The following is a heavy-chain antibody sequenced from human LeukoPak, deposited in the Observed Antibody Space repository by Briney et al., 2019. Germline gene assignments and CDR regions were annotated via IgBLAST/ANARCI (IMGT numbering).Heavy chain of an antibody. CDR1: GGSISSYY. CDR3: ARHEGYSYAFAY. J-gene: IGHJ4*02. CDR2: IYYSGST. Sequence: SETLSLTCTVSGGSISSYYWSWIRQPPGKGLEWIGYIYYSGSTNYNPSLKRRLTISADTSKNQFSLKLSSVTAADTAVYFCARHEGYSYAFAYWGQGTLVTVSS. V-gene: IGHV4-59*08. D-gene: IGHD5-18*01.